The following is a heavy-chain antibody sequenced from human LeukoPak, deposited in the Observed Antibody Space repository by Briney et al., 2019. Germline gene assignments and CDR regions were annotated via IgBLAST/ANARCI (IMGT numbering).Heavy chain of an antibody. CDR2: INHSGST. V-gene: IGHV4-34*01. CDR3: ARGDNYGYRY. CDR1: GGSFSGYY. J-gene: IGHJ4*02. Sequence: PSETLSLTCAVYGGSFSGYYWSWIRQPPGKGLEWIEEINHSGSTNYNPSLKSRVTISVDTSKNQFSLKLSSVTAADTAVYYCARGDNYGYRYWGQGTLVTVSS. D-gene: IGHD5-18*01.